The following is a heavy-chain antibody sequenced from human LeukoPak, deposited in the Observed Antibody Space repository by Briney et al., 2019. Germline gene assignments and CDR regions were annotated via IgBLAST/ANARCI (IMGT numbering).Heavy chain of an antibody. CDR3: ARVTTGGYYNC. CDR1: GDSISSGNYY. Sequence: SETLSFTCSVSGDSISSGNYYWTWIRQPAGKGLEWIGRIYSTGSTNYNPSLKSRVTISVDTSKNQFSLRLSSVTAADTAVYYCARVTTGGYYNCWGQGTLVTVS. J-gene: IGHJ4*02. V-gene: IGHV4-61*02. CDR2: IYSTGST. D-gene: IGHD3-22*01.